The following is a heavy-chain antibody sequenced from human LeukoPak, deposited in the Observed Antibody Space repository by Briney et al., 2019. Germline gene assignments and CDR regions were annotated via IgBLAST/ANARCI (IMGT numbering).Heavy chain of an antibody. Sequence: SETLSLTCAVYGGSFSGYYWSWIRQPPGKGLEWIGEINHSGSTNYNPSLKGRVTISVDTSKNQFPLKLSSVTAADTAVYYCASSYDSSGYYPPPGGYWGQGTLVTVSS. CDR1: GGSFSGYY. CDR3: ASSYDSSGYYPPPGGY. D-gene: IGHD3-22*01. J-gene: IGHJ4*02. CDR2: INHSGST. V-gene: IGHV4-34*01.